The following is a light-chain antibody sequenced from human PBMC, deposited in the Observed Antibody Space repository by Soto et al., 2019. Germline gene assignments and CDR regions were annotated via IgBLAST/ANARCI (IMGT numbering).Light chain of an antibody. J-gene: IGKJ3*01. CDR1: QSVSSSY. CDR3: QHYGGSPLFT. V-gene: IGKV3-20*01. CDR2: GAS. Sequence: EIVLTQSPGTLSLSPGEGATLSCRASQSVSSSYLAWYQQKPGQAPRLLIYGASSRATGIPDRFSGSGSGTDFTLTISRLEPEDSAVYYCQHYGGSPLFTFGPGTKVDIK.